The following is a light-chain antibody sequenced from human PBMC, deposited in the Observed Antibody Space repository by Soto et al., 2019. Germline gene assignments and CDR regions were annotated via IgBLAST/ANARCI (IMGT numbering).Light chain of an antibody. Sequence: DIQITQSPFSLSASVGDRVTITCRASQGIRTYLAWYPQKPGKAPKLLIYAASTLQSGVPSRFSGSGAETDFTLTISSLQPEDVATDSCPQSYGTTWTFCQGTKVDIK. V-gene: IGKV1-39*01. CDR3: PQSYGTTWT. CDR2: AAS. J-gene: IGKJ1*01. CDR1: QGIRTY.